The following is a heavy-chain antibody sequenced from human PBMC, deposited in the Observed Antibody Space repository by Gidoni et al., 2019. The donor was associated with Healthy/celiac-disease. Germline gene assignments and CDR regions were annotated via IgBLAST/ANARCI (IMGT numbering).Heavy chain of an antibody. J-gene: IGHJ6*02. CDR2: IIPILGIA. CDR3: ARGRDSSGYLGNYYYYYGMDV. Sequence: QVQLVQSGAEVKKPGSSVKVSCKPSGGTFSSYAISWVRQAPGQGLEWMGRIIPILGIANYAQKFQGRVTITADKSTSTAYMELSSLRSEDTAVYYCARGRDSSGYLGNYYYYYGMDVWGQGTTVTVSS. D-gene: IGHD3-22*01. CDR1: GGTFSSYA. V-gene: IGHV1-69*04.